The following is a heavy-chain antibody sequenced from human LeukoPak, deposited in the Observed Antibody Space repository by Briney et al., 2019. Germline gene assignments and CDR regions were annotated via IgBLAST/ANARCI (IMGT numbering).Heavy chain of an antibody. CDR1: GFTFGSYG. Sequence: GGSLRLSCAASGFTFGSYGMHWVRQAPGKGLEWVASINHNGNVNYYVDSVKGRFTISRDNAKNSLYLQMSNLRAEDTAVYFCARGGGLDVWGQGATVTVSS. CDR3: ARGGGLDV. D-gene: IGHD3-16*01. V-gene: IGHV3-7*03. J-gene: IGHJ6*02. CDR2: INHNGNVN.